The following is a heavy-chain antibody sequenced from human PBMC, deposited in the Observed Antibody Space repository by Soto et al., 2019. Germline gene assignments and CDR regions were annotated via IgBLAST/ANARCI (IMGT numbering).Heavy chain of an antibody. V-gene: IGHV1-18*04. D-gene: IGHD3-10*01. CDR2: VSPNNGDT. CDR3: SRFGAYGSH. J-gene: IGHJ4*02. CDR1: GYTFTSYG. Sequence: QVQLLQSGPEVQKPGASVRVSCKTSGYTFTSYGISWVRQAPGQGLEWMGRVSPNNGDTYYAQKFKGRVTMTTDASTNTVDLDLTSLTSDDTAIYFCSRFGAYGSHWGQGTLVTVSS.